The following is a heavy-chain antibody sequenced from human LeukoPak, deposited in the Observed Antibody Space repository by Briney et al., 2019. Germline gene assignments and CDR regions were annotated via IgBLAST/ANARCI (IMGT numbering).Heavy chain of an antibody. D-gene: IGHD3-9*01. V-gene: IGHV4-4*07. Sequence: PSETLSLTCTVSGGSISSYYWSWIRQPAGKGLEWIGRIYTSGSTNYNPSLKSRVTMSVDTSKNQFSLKLSSVTAADTAVYYCARGKTATGYYPWYYFDYWGQGTLVSVSS. J-gene: IGHJ4*02. CDR2: IYTSGST. CDR1: GGSISSYY. CDR3: ARGKTATGYYPWYYFDY.